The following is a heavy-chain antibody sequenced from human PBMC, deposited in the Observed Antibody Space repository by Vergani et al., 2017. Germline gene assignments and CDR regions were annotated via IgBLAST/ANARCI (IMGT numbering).Heavy chain of an antibody. CDR1: GYSFTNYW. Sequence: EERLVQSGAEVMKAGESLKISCKGFGYSFTNYWIHWVRQMPGKGLEWMGSIYPDDSDTRYSPSFGSQVTISADKSISTAYLQWSSLKASDTAVYFCASSAMATPTVFFGMYVWGQGSTVTGSS. D-gene: IGHD5-24*01. V-gene: IGHV5-51*01. J-gene: IGHJ6*02. CDR2: IYPDDSDT. CDR3: ASSAMATPTVFFGMYV.